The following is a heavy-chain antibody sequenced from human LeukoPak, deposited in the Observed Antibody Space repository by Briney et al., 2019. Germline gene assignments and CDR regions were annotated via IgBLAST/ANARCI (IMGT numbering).Heavy chain of an antibody. CDR1: GGSISSSSYY. V-gene: IGHV4-39*01. CDR3: ARVDSSSPRNWFDP. Sequence: PSETLSLTCTVSGGSISSSSYYWGWIHQPPGKGLEWIGSIYYSGSTYYNPSLKSRVAISVDTSKNQFSLKLSSVTAADTAVYYCARVDSSSPRNWFDPWGQGTLVTVSS. J-gene: IGHJ5*02. CDR2: IYYSGST. D-gene: IGHD6-13*01.